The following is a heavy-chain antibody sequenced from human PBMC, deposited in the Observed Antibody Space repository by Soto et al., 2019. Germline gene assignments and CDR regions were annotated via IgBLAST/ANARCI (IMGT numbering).Heavy chain of an antibody. Sequence: QVHLQQWGAGLLKPSETLCLTCGVYGGSLRGSYWSWIRQPPGKALEWLGKVTHSGSTTFNPSLKSRVSVSVDTSDNQFSLKLTSVTAADTAVYYCARGHIPVYGPVPDYFDSWGQGTLVTVSS. J-gene: IGHJ4*02. D-gene: IGHD2-21*01. CDR1: GGSLRGSY. V-gene: IGHV4-34*02. CDR2: VTHSGST. CDR3: ARGHIPVYGPVPDYFDS.